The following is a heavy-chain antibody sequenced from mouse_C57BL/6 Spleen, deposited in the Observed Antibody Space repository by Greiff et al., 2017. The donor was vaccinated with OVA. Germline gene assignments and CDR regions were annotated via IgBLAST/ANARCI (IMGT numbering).Heavy chain of an antibody. Sequence: VQLQQPGAELVMPGASVKLSCKASGYTFTSYWMHWVKQRPGQGLEWIGEIDPSDSYTNYNQKFKGKSTLTVDKSSSTAYMQLSSLTSEDSAVYYCARWDYTFAYWGQGTLVTVSA. CDR1: GYTFTSYW. J-gene: IGHJ3*01. CDR2: IDPSDSYT. D-gene: IGHD2-13*01. CDR3: ARWDYTFAY. V-gene: IGHV1-69*01.